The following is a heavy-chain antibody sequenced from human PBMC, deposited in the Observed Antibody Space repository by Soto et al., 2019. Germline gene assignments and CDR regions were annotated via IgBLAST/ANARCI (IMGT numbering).Heavy chain of an antibody. CDR2: INHSGST. V-gene: IGHV4-34*01. J-gene: IGHJ6*03. CDR1: GGSFSGYY. CDR3: ARVFVGGASGALADRPNYYYYMDV. D-gene: IGHD2-15*01. Sequence: SSETLSLTCAVYGGSFSGYYWSWIRQPPGKGLEWIGEINHSGSTNYNPSLKSRVTISVDTSKNQFSLKLSSVTAADTAVYYCARVFVGGASGALADRPNYYYYMDVWGKGTTVTVSS.